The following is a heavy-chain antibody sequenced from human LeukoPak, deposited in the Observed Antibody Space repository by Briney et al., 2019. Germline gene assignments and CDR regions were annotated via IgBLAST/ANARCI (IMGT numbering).Heavy chain of an antibody. Sequence: GRSLRLSCAAPGFTFSSYGMHWVRQAPGKGLEWVAVISYDGSNKYYADSVKGRFTISRDNSKNTLYLQMNSLRAEDTAVYYCAKDLDTGYKYYYYGMDVWGEGTTVTVSS. J-gene: IGHJ6*04. CDR2: ISYDGSNK. V-gene: IGHV3-30*18. CDR3: AKDLDTGYKYYYYGMDV. CDR1: GFTFSSYG. D-gene: IGHD3-9*01.